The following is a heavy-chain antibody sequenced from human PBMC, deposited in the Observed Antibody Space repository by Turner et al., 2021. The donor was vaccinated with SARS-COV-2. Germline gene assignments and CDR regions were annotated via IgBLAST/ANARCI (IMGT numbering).Heavy chain of an antibody. D-gene: IGHD2-2*03. V-gene: IGHV3-9*01. J-gene: IGHJ5*02. CDR1: GFTFDDYA. Sequence: EVQLVESGGGLVQPVRSLRLSCAASGFTFDDYAMHWVRQAPGKGLEWVSGISWKSGRIGYADSVKGRFTISRDNAKKSLYLQMNSLKAEDTALYYCVRGLDSMGYNWFDPWGLGTLVTVSS. CDR3: VRGLDSMGYNWFDP. CDR2: ISWKSGRI.